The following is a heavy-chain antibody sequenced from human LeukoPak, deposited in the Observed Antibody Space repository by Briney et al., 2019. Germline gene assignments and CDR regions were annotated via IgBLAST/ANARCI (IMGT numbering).Heavy chain of an antibody. J-gene: IGHJ6*03. V-gene: IGHV3-23*01. D-gene: IGHD4-17*01. CDR3: AKNYGDYWTYYYYYMDV. CDR2: ISGSGGST. Sequence: GGSLRLSCAASGFTFSSYAMSWVRQAPGKGLEWVSVISGSGGSTYYADSVKGRFTISRDNSKTTLYLQMNSLRAEDTAIYYCAKNYGDYWTYYYYYMDVWGRGTTVTVSS. CDR1: GFTFSSYA.